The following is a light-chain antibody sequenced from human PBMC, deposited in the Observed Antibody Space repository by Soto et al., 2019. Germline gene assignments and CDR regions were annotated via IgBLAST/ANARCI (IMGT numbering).Light chain of an antibody. J-gene: IGKJ5*01. Sequence: EIVLTQSPATLSLSPGERATLSCRASQSVSSYLAWYQQKPGQAPRLLIYDASNRATGIPDRFSGSGSGTDFTLTISRLEPEDFAVYYCQQFGSSVTFGQGTRLEIK. CDR3: QQFGSSVT. CDR1: QSVSSY. CDR2: DAS. V-gene: IGKV3-20*01.